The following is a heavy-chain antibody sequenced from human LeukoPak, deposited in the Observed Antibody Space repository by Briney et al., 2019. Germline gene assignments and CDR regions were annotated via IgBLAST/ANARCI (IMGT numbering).Heavy chain of an antibody. V-gene: IGHV1-8*01. D-gene: IGHD3-22*01. CDR1: GYTFTSYD. J-gene: IGHJ6*02. Sequence: ASVKVSCKASGYTFTSYDINWVRQATGQGLEWMGWMNPNSGNTGYAQKFQGRVTMTRNTSISTAYMELSSLRSEDTAVYYCARGSAYYYDSSGYYYDYGMDVWGQGTTVTVSS. CDR2: MNPNSGNT. CDR3: ARGSAYYYDSSGYYYDYGMDV.